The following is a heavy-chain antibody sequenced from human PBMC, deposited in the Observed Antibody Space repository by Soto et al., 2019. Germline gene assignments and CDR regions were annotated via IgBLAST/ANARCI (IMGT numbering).Heavy chain of an antibody. J-gene: IGHJ4*02. CDR2: IYSGGST. CDR3: ARHGYNYGGGYFDY. Sequence: EVQLVESGGGLVQPGGSLRLSCAASGVTVSSNYMSWVRQAPGKGLEWVSVIYSGGSTYYADSVKGRFTISRDNSKNTLYLQMNSLGAEDTAVDYCARHGYNYGGGYFDYWGQGTLVTVSS. D-gene: IGHD5-18*01. CDR1: GVTVSSNY. V-gene: IGHV3-66*04.